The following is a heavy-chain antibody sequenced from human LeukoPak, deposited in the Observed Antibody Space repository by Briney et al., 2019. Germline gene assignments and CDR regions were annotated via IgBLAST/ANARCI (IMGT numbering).Heavy chain of an antibody. CDR2: IYYSGST. J-gene: IGHJ4*02. CDR1: GGSISSYY. D-gene: IGHD3-10*01. CDR3: ARDGGGSYSAHYYFDY. V-gene: IGHV4-59*01. Sequence: SETLSLTCTVSGGSISSYYWSWIRQPPGKGLEWIGYIYYSGSTNYNPSPKSRVTISVDTSKNQFSLKLSSVTAADTAVYYCARDGGGSYSAHYYFDYWGQGTLVTVSS.